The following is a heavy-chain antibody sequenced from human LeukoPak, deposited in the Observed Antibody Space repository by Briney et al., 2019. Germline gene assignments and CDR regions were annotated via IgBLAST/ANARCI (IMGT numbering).Heavy chain of an antibody. D-gene: IGHD2-2*02. CDR3: ARDRVLTYCSSTSCYKAFDY. V-gene: IGHV1-18*01. CDR2: ISAYNGNT. CDR1: GYTFSSYD. J-gene: IGHJ4*02. Sequence: ASVKVSCKASGYTFSSYDINWVRQAAGQGLEWMGWISAYNGNTNYAQKLQGRVTMTTDTSTSTAYMELRSLRSDDTAVYYCARDRVLTYCSSTSCYKAFDYWGQGTLVTVSS.